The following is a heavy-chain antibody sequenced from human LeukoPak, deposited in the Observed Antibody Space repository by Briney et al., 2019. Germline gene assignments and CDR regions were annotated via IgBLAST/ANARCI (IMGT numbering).Heavy chain of an antibody. Sequence: PGGSLRLSCAASGFTFSSYAMSWVRQAPGKGLEWVSTISGSGGSTYYADSVKGRFTISRDNSKNTLYLQMNSLRAEDTAVYYCAKVEENNYYDSGSYIDYWGQGTLVTVSS. CDR3: AKVEENNYYDSGSYIDY. V-gene: IGHV3-23*01. CDR1: GFTFSSYA. CDR2: ISGSGGST. D-gene: IGHD3-22*01. J-gene: IGHJ4*02.